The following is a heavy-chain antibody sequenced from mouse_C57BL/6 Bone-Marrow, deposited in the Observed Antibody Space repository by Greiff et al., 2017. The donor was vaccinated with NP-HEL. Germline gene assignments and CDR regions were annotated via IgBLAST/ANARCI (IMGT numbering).Heavy chain of an antibody. Sequence: EVQVVESGGGLVKPGGSLKLSCAASGFTFSSYAMSWVRQTPEKRLEWVATISDGGSYTYYPDNVKGRFTISRDNAKNNLYLQMSHLKSEDTAMYYCARDGITTVVSRRYYFDYWGQGTTLTVSS. J-gene: IGHJ2*01. CDR2: ISDGGSYT. V-gene: IGHV5-4*01. CDR1: GFTFSSYA. D-gene: IGHD1-1*01. CDR3: ARDGITTVVSRRYYFDY.